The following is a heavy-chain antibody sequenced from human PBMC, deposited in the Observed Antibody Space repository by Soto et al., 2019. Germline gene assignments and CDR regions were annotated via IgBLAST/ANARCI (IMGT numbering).Heavy chain of an antibody. CDR3: AAPPRY. CDR1: GGSISSYY. Sequence: QVQLQESGPGLVKPSETLSLTCTVSGGSISSYYWSWIRQPPGKGLEWIGYIYDSGSTNYNPSLKRRVTISVDTSKNQFSLKLTSVTAADTAVYYCAAPPRYWSQGTLVTVSS. CDR2: IYDSGST. J-gene: IGHJ4*02. V-gene: IGHV4-59*01. D-gene: IGHD6-6*01.